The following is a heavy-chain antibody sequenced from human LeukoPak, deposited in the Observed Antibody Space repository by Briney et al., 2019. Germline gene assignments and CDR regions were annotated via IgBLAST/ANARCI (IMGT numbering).Heavy chain of an antibody. CDR2: ISYDGSNK. Sequence: GGSLRLSFAASGFTFSSYGMHWVRQAPGKGLEWVAVISYDGSNKYYADSVKGRFTISRDNSKNTVYLQMNSLRAEDTAVYYCANVAHSSSWLYQNFDYWGQGTLVTVSS. CDR1: GFTFSSYG. J-gene: IGHJ4*02. D-gene: IGHD6-13*01. V-gene: IGHV3-30*18. CDR3: ANVAHSSSWLYQNFDY.